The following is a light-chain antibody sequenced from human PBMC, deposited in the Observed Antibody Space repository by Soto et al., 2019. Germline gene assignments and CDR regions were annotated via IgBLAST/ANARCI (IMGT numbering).Light chain of an antibody. CDR3: QQTHSSPP. V-gene: IGKV1-39*01. CDR1: QSIVTY. Sequence: DIQMTQSPSSLSASVGDRVTITCRASQSIVTYLNWYLQKPGKAPKLLIYAASGSGFGTDFTLTISSLHPEDCATYLCQQTHSSPPFGGGTKVDIK. CDR2: AA. J-gene: IGKJ4*01.